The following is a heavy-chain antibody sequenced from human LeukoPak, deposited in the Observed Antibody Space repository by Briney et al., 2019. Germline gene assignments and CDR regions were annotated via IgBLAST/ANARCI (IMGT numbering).Heavy chain of an antibody. CDR2: IYYSGST. D-gene: IGHD3-3*01. CDR1: GGSLSSYY. CDR3: ARSNHYDFWTLYNWFDP. Sequence: SETLSLTCTVSGGSLSSYYWSWIRQPPGKGLEWIGYIYYSGSTNYNPSLKSRVTISVDTSKNQFSLKLSSVTAADTAVYYCARSNHYDFWTLYNWFDPWGQGTLVTVSS. J-gene: IGHJ5*02. V-gene: IGHV4-59*01.